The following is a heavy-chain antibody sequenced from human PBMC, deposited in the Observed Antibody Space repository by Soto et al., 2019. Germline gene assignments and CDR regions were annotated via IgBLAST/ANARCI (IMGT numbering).Heavy chain of an antibody. CDR2: IKSKTDGGTT. J-gene: IGHJ4*02. CDR1: RLTFINDW. V-gene: IGHV3-15*01. Sequence: RLSCAPARLTFINDWMSWVRQAPGKGLEWVGRIKSKTDGGTTDYAAPVKGRFTISRDDSKNTLYLQMNSLKTEDTAVYYCTTETLGDNTFDYWGQGTLVTVSS. CDR3: TTETLGDNTFDY. D-gene: IGHD3-16*01.